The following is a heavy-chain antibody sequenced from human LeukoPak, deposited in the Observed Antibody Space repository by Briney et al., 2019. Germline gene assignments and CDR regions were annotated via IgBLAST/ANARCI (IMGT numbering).Heavy chain of an antibody. CDR3: ARVGIVGATTGFDY. Sequence: PGGSLRLSCSASGFTFASYEMIWVRQAPGKGLEWLSYIRSSGSTIYYADSVKGRFTISRDSAKNSLYLQMNSLRAEDTAVYYCARVGIVGATTGFDYWGQGTLVTVSS. D-gene: IGHD1-26*01. J-gene: IGHJ4*02. CDR2: IRSSGSTI. CDR1: GFTFASYE. V-gene: IGHV3-48*03.